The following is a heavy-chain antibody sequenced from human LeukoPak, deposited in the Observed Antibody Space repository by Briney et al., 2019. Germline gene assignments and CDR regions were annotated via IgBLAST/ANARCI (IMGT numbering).Heavy chain of an antibody. CDR2: IYYSGST. V-gene: IGHV4-59*08. CDR1: GGSISSYY. Sequence: SETLSLTCTVSGGSISSYYWSWIRQPPGKGLEWIGYIYYSGSTNYNPSHKSRVTISVDTSKNQFSLKLSSVTAADTAVYYCARLDTGYFDYWGQGTLVTVSS. J-gene: IGHJ4*02. D-gene: IGHD2-8*02. CDR3: ARLDTGYFDY.